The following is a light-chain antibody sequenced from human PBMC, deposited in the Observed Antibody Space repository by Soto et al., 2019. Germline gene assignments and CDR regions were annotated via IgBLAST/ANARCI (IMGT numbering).Light chain of an antibody. CDR3: QQYGSSSWT. Sequence: EIVLTQSPGTLSLSPGERATLSCRASQSVRSSHLAWYQQKTGQAPRLLIYGASSRATGIPDRFSGSGSGTDFTLTISRLEPEDFAVYYCQQYGSSSWTFGQGTKVDIK. V-gene: IGKV3-20*01. J-gene: IGKJ1*01. CDR1: QSVRSSH. CDR2: GAS.